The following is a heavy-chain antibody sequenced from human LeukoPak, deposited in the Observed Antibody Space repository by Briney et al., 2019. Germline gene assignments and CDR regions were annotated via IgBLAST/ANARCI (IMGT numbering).Heavy chain of an antibody. J-gene: IGHJ4*02. D-gene: IGHD3-9*01. CDR3: ERDCLVMALGR. CDR1: GFTFNSYE. CDR2: ITNDGSNK. Sequence: GGSLRLSCEASGFTFNSYEMNWVRQAPGKGLEWIAYITNDGSNKYYADSVKGRFTISRENSKNTLYLQMNSLRAEDTALYYCERDCLVMALGRWGQRAPVTVAS. V-gene: IGHV3-30*03.